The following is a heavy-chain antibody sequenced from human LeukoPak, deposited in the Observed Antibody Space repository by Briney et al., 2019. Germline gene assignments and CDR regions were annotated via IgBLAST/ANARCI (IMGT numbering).Heavy chain of an antibody. CDR2: ISGSGGST. Sequence: PGGSLRLSCAASGFTFRSYAMSWVRQAPGRGLEWVSAISGSGGSTNYADSVRGRFTISRDNAKNSLYLQMNSLRAEDTAVYYCATALFQYGEWFDPWGQGTLVTVSS. J-gene: IGHJ5*02. V-gene: IGHV3-23*01. CDR3: ATALFQYGEWFDP. D-gene: IGHD3-10*01. CDR1: GFTFRSYA.